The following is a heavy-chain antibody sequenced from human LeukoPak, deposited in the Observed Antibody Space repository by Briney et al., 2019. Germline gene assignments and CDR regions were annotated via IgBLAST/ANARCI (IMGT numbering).Heavy chain of an antibody. CDR1: GFTFSSYA. CDR2: ISGSGGST. D-gene: IGHD6-13*01. Sequence: PGGSLRLSCAASGFTFSSYAMSWVRQAPGKGLEWVSAISGSGGSTYYADSVKGRFTISRGNSKNTLYLQMNSLRAEDTAVYYCATSPLLLPHSSSWSYYYGMDVWGQGTTVTVSS. V-gene: IGHV3-23*01. J-gene: IGHJ6*02. CDR3: ATSPLLLPHSSSWSYYYGMDV.